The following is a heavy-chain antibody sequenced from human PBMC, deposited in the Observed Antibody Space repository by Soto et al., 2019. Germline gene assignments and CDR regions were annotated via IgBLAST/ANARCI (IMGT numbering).Heavy chain of an antibody. CDR3: ASKYYDFWSGELRAFDI. J-gene: IGHJ3*02. CDR1: GYTFTSYG. V-gene: IGHV1-18*01. CDR2: ISAYNGNT. Sequence: GASVKVSCKASGYTFTSYGISWVRQAPGQGLEWMGWISAYNGNTNYAQKLQGRVTMTTDTSTSTAYMELRSLRSDDTAVYYCASKYYDFWSGELRAFDIWGQGTMVTVSS. D-gene: IGHD3-3*01.